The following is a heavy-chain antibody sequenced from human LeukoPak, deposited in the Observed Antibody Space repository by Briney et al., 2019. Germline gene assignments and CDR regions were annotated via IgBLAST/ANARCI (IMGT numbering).Heavy chain of an antibody. Sequence: PGGSLRLSCADSGFTFSSYWMSWVRHAPGKGLEWVANIKQDGSEKYYVDSVKGRFTISRDNAKNSLYLQMNSLRAEDTAVYYCARDQSLWFGEFNAFDIWGQGTMLTVSS. J-gene: IGHJ3*02. CDR2: IKQDGSEK. V-gene: IGHV3-7*01. CDR3: ARDQSLWFGEFNAFDI. D-gene: IGHD3-10*01. CDR1: GFTFSSYW.